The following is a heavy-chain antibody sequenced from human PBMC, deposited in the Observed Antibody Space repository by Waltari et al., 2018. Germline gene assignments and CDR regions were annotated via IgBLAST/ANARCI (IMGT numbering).Heavy chain of an antibody. CDR2: ISQNGDWT. V-gene: IGHV3-64D*06. D-gene: IGHD3-3*01. CDR3: VNDFWSDHSMGV. J-gene: IGHJ6*02. Sequence: EVQVVESGGGLVQPGGSLRLSCSASGFTFSNHAMHWARQVPGKGLEYVSGISQNGDWTHYADSVKGRFTISRDNSKNTLYLQMSSLRTEDTAVYYCVNDFWSDHSMGVWGQGTTVTVSS. CDR1: GFTFSNHA.